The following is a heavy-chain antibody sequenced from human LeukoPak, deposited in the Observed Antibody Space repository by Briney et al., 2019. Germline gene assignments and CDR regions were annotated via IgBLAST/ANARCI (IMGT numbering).Heavy chain of an antibody. CDR3: ARGDILLRNAFDI. J-gene: IGHJ3*02. V-gene: IGHV3-7*01. Sequence: PGRSLRLSCAASGFTFSSYGMHWVRQAPGKGLEWVANIKQDGSEKYYVDSVKGRFTISRDNAKNSLYLQMNSLRAEDTAVYYCARGDILLRNAFDIWGQGTMVTVSS. CDR1: GFTFSSYG. CDR2: IKQDGSEK. D-gene: IGHD2-21*01.